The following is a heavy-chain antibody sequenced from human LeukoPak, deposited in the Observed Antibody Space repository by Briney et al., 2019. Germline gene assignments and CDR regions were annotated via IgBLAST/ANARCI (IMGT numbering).Heavy chain of an antibody. D-gene: IGHD3-3*02. Sequence: SGGSLRLSCAASGFTFSSYWMSWVRQAPGKGLEWVANIKQDGSEKYYVDSAKGRFTISRDNSENTLYLQMNTLRVEDTAMYYCTRGFDISDYWGQGTVVTVSS. CDR2: IKQDGSEK. CDR1: GFTFSSYW. V-gene: IGHV3-7*01. J-gene: IGHJ4*02. CDR3: TRGFDISDY.